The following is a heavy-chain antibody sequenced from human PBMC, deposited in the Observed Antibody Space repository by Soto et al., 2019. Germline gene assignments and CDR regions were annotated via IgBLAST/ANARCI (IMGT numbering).Heavy chain of an antibody. Sequence: GGSLRLSCAASGFTFSDYYMSWIRQAPGKGLEWVSYISSSGSTIYYADSVKDRFTISRDNAKNSLYLQMNSLRAEDTAVYYCALLLYGDHDAFDIWGQGTMVTVSS. CDR3: ALLLYGDHDAFDI. J-gene: IGHJ3*02. D-gene: IGHD4-17*01. CDR2: ISSSGSTI. V-gene: IGHV3-11*01. CDR1: GFTFSDYY.